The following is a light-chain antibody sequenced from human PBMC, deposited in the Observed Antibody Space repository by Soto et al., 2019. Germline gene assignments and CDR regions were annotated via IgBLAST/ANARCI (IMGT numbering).Light chain of an antibody. CDR1: SSDVGRYNA. Sequence: QSALTQPASVSGSPGQSITISCSGTSSDVGRYNAVSWYQQHPGKVPQLMIYDVSIRPSGISDRFSASKSGNMASLTISGLQAEYEADYYCSSYTVSGSYVFGTGTKLTVL. V-gene: IGLV2-14*03. CDR3: SSYTVSGSYV. J-gene: IGLJ1*01. CDR2: DVS.